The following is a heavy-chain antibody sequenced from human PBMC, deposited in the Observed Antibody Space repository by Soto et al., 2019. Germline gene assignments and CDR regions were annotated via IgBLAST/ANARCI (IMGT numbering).Heavy chain of an antibody. V-gene: IGHV3-7*01. CDR2: IKQDGSEK. Sequence: EVQLVESGGGLVQPGGSLRLSCAASGFSFSNFWMSWVRQAPGKGLEWVANIKQDGSEKYYVDSVKGRFTISRDNAKNSLSLQMNSLRAEDTAVYYCARGGGGVDYGGQGTLVTVSS. CDR1: GFSFSNFW. CDR3: ARGGGGVDY. D-gene: IGHD2-15*01. J-gene: IGHJ4*02.